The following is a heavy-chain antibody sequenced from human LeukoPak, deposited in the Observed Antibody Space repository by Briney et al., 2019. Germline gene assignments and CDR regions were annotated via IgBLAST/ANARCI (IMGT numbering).Heavy chain of an antibody. Sequence: ASVKVSCKASGYTFTGYYMHWVRQAPGQGLEWMGWINPSSGGTNYAQKFQGRVTLTRDTSISTAYMELSRLRSDDTAVYYCAILWGYYDSSDGEFDYWGQGTLVTVSS. D-gene: IGHD3-22*01. CDR3: AILWGYYDSSDGEFDY. V-gene: IGHV1-2*02. CDR2: INPSSGGT. CDR1: GYTFTGYY. J-gene: IGHJ4*02.